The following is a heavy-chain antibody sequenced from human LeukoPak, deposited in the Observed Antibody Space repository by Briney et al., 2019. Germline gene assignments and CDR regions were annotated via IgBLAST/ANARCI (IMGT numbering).Heavy chain of an antibody. CDR2: IFYSGST. J-gene: IGHJ3*01. V-gene: IGHV4-59*08. CDR3: TRRREYKHAFDL. Sequence: GSLRLSCAASGFTFSSYAMSWVRQAPGKGLEWIGYIFYSGSTSYNPSLTTRVTISVDTSKNQFSLQLSSVTAADTAMYYCTRRREYKHAFDLWGQGTMVTVSS. D-gene: IGHD6-6*01. CDR1: GFTFSSYA.